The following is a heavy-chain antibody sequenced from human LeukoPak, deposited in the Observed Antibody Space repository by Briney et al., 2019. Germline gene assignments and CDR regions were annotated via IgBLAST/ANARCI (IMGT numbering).Heavy chain of an antibody. V-gene: IGHV4-34*01. CDR1: GGSFSGYY. CDR2: INHSGST. J-gene: IGHJ6*03. D-gene: IGHD6-19*01. Sequence: SETLSLTCAVYGGSFSGYYWSWIRQPPGKGLEWIWEINHSGSTNYNPSLKSRVTISVDTSKNQFSLRLSSVAAADTAVYYCARGISIAVAGTAREESYYYYYMDVWGKGTTVTVSS. CDR3: ARGISIAVAGTAREESYYYYYMDV.